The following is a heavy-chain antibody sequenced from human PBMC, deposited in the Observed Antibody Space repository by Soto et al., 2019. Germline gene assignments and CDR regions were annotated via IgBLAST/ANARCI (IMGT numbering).Heavy chain of an antibody. V-gene: IGHV3-30*18. CDR1: GFTFVSYG. CDR2: ISYDGSKE. J-gene: IGHJ6*02. Sequence: WGSLRLSCAASGFTFVSYGIHFFGHAPWKWREWVAGISYDGSKEYYGESVKGRFTISSDNSKNTLYLQMNSLRVEDTAVYYCAKAIENYSTGYYKPFYYFGVDVWGQGTTVTVS. CDR3: AKAIENYSTGYYKPFYYFGVDV. D-gene: IGHD3-22*01.